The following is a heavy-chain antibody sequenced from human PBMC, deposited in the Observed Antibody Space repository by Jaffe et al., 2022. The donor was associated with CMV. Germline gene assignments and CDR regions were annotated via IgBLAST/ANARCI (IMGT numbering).Heavy chain of an antibody. D-gene: IGHD2-8*01. V-gene: IGHV3-74*01. Sequence: EVQLVESGGELVQPGGSLRLSCAASRFTFNRYWMHWVRQAPGEGLVWVSHINSDGSTTDYGDSVKGRFTISRDNARNTLYLHMNSLRAEDTAVYYCARPGMGLKAFDMWGQGTMVTVSS. CDR2: INSDGSTT. J-gene: IGHJ3*02. CDR1: RFTFNRYW. CDR3: ARPGMGLKAFDM.